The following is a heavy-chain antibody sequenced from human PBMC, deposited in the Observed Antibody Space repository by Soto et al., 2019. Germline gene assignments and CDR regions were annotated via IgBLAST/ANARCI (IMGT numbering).Heavy chain of an antibody. CDR3: GKDNATNGPNWCDP. CDR2: LSASGGST. J-gene: IGHJ5*02. V-gene: IGHV3-23*01. Sequence: GGSLRLSCAASGFTFSSYAMSWVRQTPGKGLEWVSTLSASGGSTYYADSVKGQFTISRDNSKSTLYLQMNSLRAEDTAVYYCGKDNATNGPNWCDPWGRETLFTSSS. CDR1: GFTFSSYA. D-gene: IGHD2-8*01.